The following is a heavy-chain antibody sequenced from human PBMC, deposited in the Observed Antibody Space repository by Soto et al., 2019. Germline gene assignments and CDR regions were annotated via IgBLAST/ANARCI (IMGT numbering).Heavy chain of an antibody. J-gene: IGHJ4*02. Sequence: QPGGSLRLSCEASGFTFSSYAMHWVRQAPGKGLEWVAVISYDGSNKYYADSVKGRFTISRDNSKNTLYLQMNSLRAEDTAVYYCARALAARENDYWGQGTLVTVSS. V-gene: IGHV3-30-3*01. D-gene: IGHD6-6*01. CDR3: ARALAARENDY. CDR1: GFTFSSYA. CDR2: ISYDGSNK.